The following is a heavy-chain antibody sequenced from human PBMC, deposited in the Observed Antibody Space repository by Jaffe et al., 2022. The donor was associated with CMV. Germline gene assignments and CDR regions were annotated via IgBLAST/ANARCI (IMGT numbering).Heavy chain of an antibody. J-gene: IGHJ6*02. CDR1: GFTFSSYA. V-gene: IGHV3-23*01. CDR2: ISGSGGST. Sequence: EVQLLESGGGLVQPGGSLRLSCAASGFTFSSYAMSWVRQAPGKGLEWVSAISGSGGSTYYADSVKGRFTISRDNSKNTLYLQMNSLRAEDTAVYYCAKGDPDIVVVPAAILGYYYYYYGMDVWGQGTTVTVSS. CDR3: AKGDPDIVVVPAAILGYYYYYYGMDV. D-gene: IGHD2-2*02.